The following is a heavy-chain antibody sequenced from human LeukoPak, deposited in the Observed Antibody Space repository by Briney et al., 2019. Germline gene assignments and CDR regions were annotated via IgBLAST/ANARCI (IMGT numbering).Heavy chain of an antibody. D-gene: IGHD3-10*01. Sequence: SVKVSCKASGGTFSSYPISWVRQAPGQGLEWIGRIIPLLGIANYAQKFHGRVTITADKSTNTAYMELSSLRSEDTAVYYCARNAGGRFYGSRQVGYYSGMDVWGQGTTVTVSS. V-gene: IGHV1-69*02. J-gene: IGHJ6*02. CDR2: IIPLLGIA. CDR3: ARNAGGRFYGSRQVGYYSGMDV. CDR1: GGTFSSYP.